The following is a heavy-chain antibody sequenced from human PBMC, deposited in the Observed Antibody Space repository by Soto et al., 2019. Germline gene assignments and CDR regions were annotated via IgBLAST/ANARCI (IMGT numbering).Heavy chain of an antibody. J-gene: IGHJ3*02. CDR3: ARDPVGAIDAFDI. V-gene: IGHV1-2*04. CDR1: GYTFTGYY. CDR2: INPNSGGT. Sequence: ASVKVSCKASGYTFTGYYMHWVRQAPGQGLEWMGWINPNSGGTNYAQKFQGWVTMTRDTSISTAYMELSRLRSDDTAVYYCARDPVGAIDAFDIRGQGTMVTVSS. D-gene: IGHD1-26*01.